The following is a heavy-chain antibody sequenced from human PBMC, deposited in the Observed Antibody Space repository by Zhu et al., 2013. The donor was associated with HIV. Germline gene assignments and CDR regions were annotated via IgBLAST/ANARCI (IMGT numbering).Heavy chain of an antibody. CDR3: ATDRGYCTNGVCHLGMGWGTRWFDP. Sequence: QVQLVQSGAEVKKPGASVKVSCKVSGYTLTELSMHWVRQAPGKGLEWMGGFDPEDGETIYAQKFQGRVTMTEDTSTDTAYMELSSLRSEDTAVYYCATDRGYCTNGVCHLGMGWGTRWFDPWGQGTLVTVSS. V-gene: IGHV1-24*01. D-gene: IGHD2-8*01. CDR1: GYTLTELS. J-gene: IGHJ5*02. CDR2: FDPEDGET.